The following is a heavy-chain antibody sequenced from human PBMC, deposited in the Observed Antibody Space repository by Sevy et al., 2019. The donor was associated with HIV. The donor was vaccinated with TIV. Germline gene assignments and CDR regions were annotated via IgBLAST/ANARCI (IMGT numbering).Heavy chain of an antibody. Sequence: GGSLRLSCAASGFTFSSYAMHWVRQAPGKGLEWVAVISYDGSNKYYADSVKGRFIISRDNSKNTLYLQMNSLRAEDTAVYYCAREGAGTPYYFDYWGQGTLVTVSS. CDR1: GFTFSSYA. V-gene: IGHV3-30-3*01. D-gene: IGHD1-26*01. CDR2: ISYDGSNK. CDR3: AREGAGTPYYFDY. J-gene: IGHJ4*02.